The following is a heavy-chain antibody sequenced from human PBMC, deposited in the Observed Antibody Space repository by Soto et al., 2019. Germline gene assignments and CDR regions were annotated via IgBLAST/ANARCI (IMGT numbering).Heavy chain of an antibody. V-gene: IGHV3-23*01. CDR2: ISASGANT. CDR3: ATDGDSSASRVAFDS. J-gene: IGHJ3*02. Sequence: PGGSLRRSCAVSGFTFTNYAVSWVRQAPGKGLEWVSAISASGANTYYADCVKGRFTISRDDFRTTLFLHLNSLRAEDTAVYYCATDGDSSASRVAFDSLGQGTRV. CDR1: GFTFTNYA. D-gene: IGHD3-22*01.